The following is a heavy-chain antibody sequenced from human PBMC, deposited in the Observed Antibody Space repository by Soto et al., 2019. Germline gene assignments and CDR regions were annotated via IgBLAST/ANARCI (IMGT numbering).Heavy chain of an antibody. CDR2: IWYDGGNK. V-gene: IGHV3-33*06. D-gene: IGHD1-7*01. CDR3: AKGNSWSPALVLDI. CDR1: GFTFSSYG. Sequence: GGSLRLSCAASGFTFSSYGMHWVRQAPGKGLEWVAVIWYDGGNKYYADSVKGRFTISRDNSKNTLYLQMNSLRAEDTAVYYCAKGNSWSPALVLDIWGQGTMVTVSS. J-gene: IGHJ3*02.